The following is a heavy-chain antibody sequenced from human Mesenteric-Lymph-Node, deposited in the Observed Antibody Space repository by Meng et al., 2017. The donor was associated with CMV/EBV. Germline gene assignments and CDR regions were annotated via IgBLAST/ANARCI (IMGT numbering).Heavy chain of an antibody. V-gene: IGHV1-18*01. CDR3: ARSNSWDTPMATIDQ. J-gene: IGHJ4*02. CDR2: ISPYNYNT. Sequence: ASVKVSCKASGYTLTFYGITWVRQAPGQGLEWMGWISPYNYNTHYAQKVQGRVTMTTDTSTSTAYMELRSLRSDDTAVYYCARSNSWDTPMATIDQWGQGTLVTVSS. D-gene: IGHD5-18*01. CDR1: GYTLTFYG.